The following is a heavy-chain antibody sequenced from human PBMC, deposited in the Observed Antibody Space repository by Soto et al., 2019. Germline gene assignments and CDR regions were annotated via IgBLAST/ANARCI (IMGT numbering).Heavy chain of an antibody. J-gene: IGHJ6*02. CDR2: ISGSGIGT. CDR1: GFTFSNYA. D-gene: IGHD6-25*01. Sequence: GGSLRLSCAASGFTFSNYAMSWVRQAPGKGLEWVSAISGSGIGTYYADSVKGRFTISRDNSKYTLYLQMNSLRAEDTAVYYCAKDEAGPEPNYGMDVWGQGTTVTVYS. CDR3: AKDEAGPEPNYGMDV. V-gene: IGHV3-23*01.